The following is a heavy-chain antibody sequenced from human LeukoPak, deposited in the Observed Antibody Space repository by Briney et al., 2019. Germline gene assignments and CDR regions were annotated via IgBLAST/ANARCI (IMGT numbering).Heavy chain of an antibody. CDR1: GGSISSYY. Sequence: PSETLSLTCTVSGGSISSYYWSWIRQPPGKGLEWIGYIYYSGSTNYNPSLKSRVTISVDTSKNQFSLKLSSVTDADTAVYYCARHSMVRGVDENFDYWGQGTLVTVSS. V-gene: IGHV4-59*08. D-gene: IGHD3-10*01. CDR2: IYYSGST. J-gene: IGHJ4*02. CDR3: ARHSMVRGVDENFDY.